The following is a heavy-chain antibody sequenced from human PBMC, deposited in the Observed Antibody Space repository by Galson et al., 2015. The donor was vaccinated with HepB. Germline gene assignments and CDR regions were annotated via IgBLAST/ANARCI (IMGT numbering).Heavy chain of an antibody. CDR3: AKDAGLVQDY. J-gene: IGHJ4*02. V-gene: IGHV3-74*01. CDR1: GFPFESTW. Sequence: SLRLSCAASGFPFESTWMHWVRQLPGKGLGWVACIYGDGSNTNYADSVKGRFTISRDNAKNTLYLQMNSLRDEDTAVYYCAKDAGLVQDYWGQGTLVTVSS. CDR2: IYGDGSNT. D-gene: IGHD3/OR15-3a*01.